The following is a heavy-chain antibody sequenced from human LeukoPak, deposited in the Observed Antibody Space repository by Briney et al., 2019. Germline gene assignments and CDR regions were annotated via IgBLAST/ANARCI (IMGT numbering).Heavy chain of an antibody. Sequence: GGSLRLSCAASGFTFSSYSMNWVRQAPGKGLEWVSSISSSSSYIYYADSVKGRFTISRDNAKNSLYLQMNSLRAEDTAVYYRARDRGYSYGYTFDYWGQGTLVTVSS. CDR3: ARDRGYSYGYTFDY. CDR2: ISSSSSYI. CDR1: GFTFSSYS. D-gene: IGHD5-18*01. V-gene: IGHV3-21*01. J-gene: IGHJ4*02.